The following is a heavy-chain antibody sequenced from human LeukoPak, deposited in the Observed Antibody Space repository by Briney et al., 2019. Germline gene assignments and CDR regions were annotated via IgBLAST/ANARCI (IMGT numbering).Heavy chain of an antibody. CDR2: ISGSGDSA. D-gene: IGHD2-15*01. CDR3: AKDQGSLPTLNWFDP. J-gene: IGHJ5*02. CDR1: GFIFSSYA. V-gene: IGHV3-23*01. Sequence: GGSLRLSCAASGFIFSSYAMNWVRQAPGKGLEWVSSISGSGDSAYSADSVKGRFTISRDNSKNTLYLQMNSLRAEDTAVYYCAKDQGSLPTLNWFDPWGQGTLVTVPS.